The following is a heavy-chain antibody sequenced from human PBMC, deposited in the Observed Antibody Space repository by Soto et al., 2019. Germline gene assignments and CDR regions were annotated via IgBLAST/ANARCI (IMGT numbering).Heavy chain of an antibody. CDR3: ARDKRGRDGYNFGTRYYYGMDV. CDR2: IIPIFGTP. Sequence: QVQLVQSGAEVKKPGSSVKVSCKPSGGTFSSYAISWVRQAPGQGLEWMGGIIPIFGTPNYAQKFQDRVTIPADESTGTAYMELSSLRSEDTAVYYCARDKRGRDGYNFGTRYYYGMDVWGQGTTVTVSS. J-gene: IGHJ6*02. D-gene: IGHD5-12*01. CDR1: GGTFSSYA. V-gene: IGHV1-69*01.